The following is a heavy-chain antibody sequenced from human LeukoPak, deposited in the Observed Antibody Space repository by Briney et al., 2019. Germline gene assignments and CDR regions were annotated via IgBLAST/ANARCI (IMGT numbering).Heavy chain of an antibody. CDR3: ARDPTTEPNIAYYFDF. CDR2: INDRGHT. CDR1: GGSISSSSYY. J-gene: IGHJ4*02. V-gene: IGHV4-39*02. D-gene: IGHD4-17*01. Sequence: SETLSLTCTVSGGSISSSSYYWGWIRQPPGKGLEWIGEINDRGHTNYNPSLESRVTISVDTSKKQFSLKLNSVTAADTAVYYCARDPTTEPNIAYYFDFWGQGTLVTVSS.